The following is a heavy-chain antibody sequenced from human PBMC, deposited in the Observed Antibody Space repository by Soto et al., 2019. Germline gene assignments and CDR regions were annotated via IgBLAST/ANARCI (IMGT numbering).Heavy chain of an antibody. V-gene: IGHV3-74*01. J-gene: IGHJ5*02. D-gene: IGHD3-9*01. CDR1: GFTFSSYR. CDR3: ARQTGPVP. Sequence: CCSASGFTFSSYRMQWVRQAPGKGLVWVSRINSDGSSTSYADSVKGRFTISRDNAKNTLYLQMNSLRAEDTGVYYCARQTGPVPWGQGTLVTVSS. CDR2: INSDGSST.